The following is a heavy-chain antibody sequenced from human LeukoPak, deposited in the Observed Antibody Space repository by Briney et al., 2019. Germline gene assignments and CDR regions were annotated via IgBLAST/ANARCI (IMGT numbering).Heavy chain of an antibody. D-gene: IGHD3-22*01. CDR3: ARSYYYDSSGYYH. CDR2: TYHSGTS. J-gene: IGHJ5*02. CDR1: GYSISNGYY. Sequence: SETLSLTCTVSGYSISNGYYWGWIRRPPGKGLEWIGTTYHSGTSYYNPSLKSRVTISVDTSKNQLSLKLNSVTAADTAVYYCARSYYYDSSGYYHWGQGTLVTVSS. V-gene: IGHV4-38-2*02.